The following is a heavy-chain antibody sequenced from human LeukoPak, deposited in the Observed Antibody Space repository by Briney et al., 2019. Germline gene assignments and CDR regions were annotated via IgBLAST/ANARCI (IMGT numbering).Heavy chain of an antibody. V-gene: IGHV3-11*04. D-gene: IGHD6-19*01. CDR3: ARVEANGWFYYYYYMDV. CDR1: GFTFTDYY. Sequence: GGSLRLSCAASGFTFTDYYMSWIRQAPGKGLEWVSYIGSGISTTSYADSVKGRFTISRDNARNSLYLQMNTLRAEDTAVYYCARVEANGWFYYYYYMDVWGKGTTVTISS. CDR2: IGSGISTT. J-gene: IGHJ6*03.